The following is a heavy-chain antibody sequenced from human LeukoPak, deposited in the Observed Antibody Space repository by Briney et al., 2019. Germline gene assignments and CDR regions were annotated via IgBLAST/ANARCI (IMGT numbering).Heavy chain of an antibody. Sequence: ASVEVSCKASGGTFSNSAISWVRQAPGQGLEWMGWINPNSGGTNYAQKFQGRVTMTRDTSISTAYMELSRLRSDDTAVYYCARAEMSIGWFDPWGQGTLVTVSS. CDR1: GGTFSNSA. V-gene: IGHV1-2*02. D-gene: IGHD5-24*01. CDR2: INPNSGGT. CDR3: ARAEMSIGWFDP. J-gene: IGHJ5*02.